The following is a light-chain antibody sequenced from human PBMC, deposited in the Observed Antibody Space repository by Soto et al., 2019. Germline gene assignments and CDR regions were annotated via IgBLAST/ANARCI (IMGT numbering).Light chain of an antibody. CDR2: DAS. V-gene: IGKV1-5*01. CDR1: QSVSTW. J-gene: IGKJ1*01. CDR3: QQYYNYWT. Sequence: DIQMTQSPSTLSASVGDRVTITCRASQSVSTWLAWYQQRPGKPPKLLIYDASSLQSGVPSKFSGGGSGTEFTLTIRSLQPDDFATYYCQQYYNYWTFGQGTKVEIK.